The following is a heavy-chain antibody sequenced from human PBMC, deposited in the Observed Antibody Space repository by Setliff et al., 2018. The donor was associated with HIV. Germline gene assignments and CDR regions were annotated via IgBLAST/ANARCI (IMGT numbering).Heavy chain of an antibody. D-gene: IGHD6-19*01. CDR3: ARGMYSSGWYDAFDI. V-gene: IGHV1-3*01. CDR1: GYTFTTYA. CDR2: INAGNDNT. J-gene: IGHJ3*02. Sequence: ASVKVSCKASGYTFTTYAMHWVRQAPGQRLEWMGWINAGNDNTKYSQKFQGRVTITSDTSASTAYMELSSLRSEDTAVYYCARGMYSSGWYDAFDIWGQGTMVTVSS.